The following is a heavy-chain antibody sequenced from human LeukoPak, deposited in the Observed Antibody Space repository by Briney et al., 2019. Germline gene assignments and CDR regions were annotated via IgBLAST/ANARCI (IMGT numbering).Heavy chain of an antibody. D-gene: IGHD3-10*01. Sequence: ASVKVSCKASGYTFTGYYMHWVRQAPGQGLEWMGWINPNSGGTICAQKFQGRVTMTRDTSISTVYMELSRLRSDDTAVYYCARAPPITRGPFDPWGQGTLVTVSS. CDR1: GYTFTGYY. V-gene: IGHV1-2*02. CDR2: INPNSGGT. CDR3: ARAPPITRGPFDP. J-gene: IGHJ5*02.